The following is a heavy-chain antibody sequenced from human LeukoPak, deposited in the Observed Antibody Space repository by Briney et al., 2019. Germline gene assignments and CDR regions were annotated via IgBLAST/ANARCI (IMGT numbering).Heavy chain of an antibody. Sequence: PSETLSLTCTVSGDSISSGDYYWSWIRQPAGKGLEWIGRISSSGSTNYNPSLKSRVTISVDTSKNQFSLKLSSVTAADTAVYYCTRGSIAYYYMDVWGKGTTVTIPS. J-gene: IGHJ6*03. V-gene: IGHV4-61*02. D-gene: IGHD3-22*01. CDR1: GDSISSGDYY. CDR2: ISSSGST. CDR3: TRGSIAYYYMDV.